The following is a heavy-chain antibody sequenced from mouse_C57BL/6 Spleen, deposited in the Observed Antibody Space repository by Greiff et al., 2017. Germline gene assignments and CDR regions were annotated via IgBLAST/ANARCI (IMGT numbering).Heavy chain of an antibody. CDR1: GYTFTRYW. V-gene: IGHV1-50*01. J-gene: IGHJ3*01. D-gene: IGHD1-1*01. CDR3: ARNYYGSSWFAY. CDR2: IDPSDSYT. Sequence: QVQLQQPGAELVKPGASVKLSCKASGYTFTRYWMQWVKQRPGQGLEWIGEIDPSDSYTNYNQKFKGKATLIVDTSSSTAYMQLSSLTSEDSAVYYCARNYYGSSWFAYWGQGTLVTVSA.